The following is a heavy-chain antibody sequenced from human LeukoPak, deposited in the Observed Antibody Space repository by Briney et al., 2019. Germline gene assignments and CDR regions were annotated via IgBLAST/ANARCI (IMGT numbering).Heavy chain of an antibody. CDR2: ISAYNGNT. D-gene: IGHD3-9*01. Sequence: ASVKVSSKASGYTFTSYGISWVRQAPGQGLEWMGWISAYNGNTNYAQKLQGRVTMTTDTSTSTAYMELRSLRSDDTAVYYCARDGNYDILTGYYIVGSPVDYWGQGTLVTVSS. CDR3: ARDGNYDILTGYYIVGSPVDY. V-gene: IGHV1-18*01. CDR1: GYTFTSYG. J-gene: IGHJ4*02.